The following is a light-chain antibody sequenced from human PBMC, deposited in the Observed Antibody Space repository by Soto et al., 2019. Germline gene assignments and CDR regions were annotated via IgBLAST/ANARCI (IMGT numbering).Light chain of an antibody. V-gene: IGLV3-1*01. CDR2: QVS. CDR1: KLGDKY. CDR3: QAWDSSTDVV. Sequence: YELTQPPSVSVSLGQTASITCSGDKLGDKYACWYQQKPGQSPVRVIYQVSKRPSGIPERFSGGNSGNTATLTISGTQAMDEADYYCQAWDSSTDVVFGGGTKVTVL. J-gene: IGLJ2*01.